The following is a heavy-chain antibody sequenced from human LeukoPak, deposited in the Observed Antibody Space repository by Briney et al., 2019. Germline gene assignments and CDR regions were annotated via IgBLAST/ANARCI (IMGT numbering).Heavy chain of an antibody. CDR2: IYYRGST. CDR3: ATTSSGLIDY. Sequence: SETLSLTCTVSGGSISSSSYYWGWIRQPPGKGLEWIGSIYYRGSTYYNPSLKSRVTISVDTSKNQFSLKLSSVTAADTAVYYCATTSSGLIDYWGQGTLVTVSS. CDR1: GGSISSSSYY. D-gene: IGHD6-19*01. V-gene: IGHV4-39*01. J-gene: IGHJ4*02.